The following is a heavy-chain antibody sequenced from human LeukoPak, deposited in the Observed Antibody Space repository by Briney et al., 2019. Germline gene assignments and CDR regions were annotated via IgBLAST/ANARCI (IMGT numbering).Heavy chain of an antibody. Sequence: PGRSLRLSCAASGFTFSSYDMHWVRQAPGKGLEWVAVISYDGRDKYYADSVKGRFTISRDNSKNTLYLQMSSLRAEDTAVYYCARDGLGYCSSTSCQTNNWFDPWGQGTLVTVSS. CDR3: ARDGLGYCSSTSCQTNNWFDP. CDR2: ISYDGRDK. D-gene: IGHD2-2*01. CDR1: GFTFSSYD. V-gene: IGHV3-30*04. J-gene: IGHJ5*02.